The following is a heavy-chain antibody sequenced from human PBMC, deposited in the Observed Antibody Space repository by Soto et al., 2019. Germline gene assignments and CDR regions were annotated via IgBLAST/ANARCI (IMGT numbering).Heavy chain of an antibody. CDR1: GFTFSNAW. CDR3: TTDSY. J-gene: IGHJ4*02. Sequence: EVQLVESGGGLVKPGGSLRLSCAASGFTFSNAWMSWVRQAPGKGLEWVGRIKSKTDGGPTDYAAPVKGRFTISRDDSKNTLYLQMNSLKTEDTAVYYCTTDSYWGQGTLVTVSS. CDR2: IKSKTDGGPT. V-gene: IGHV3-15*01.